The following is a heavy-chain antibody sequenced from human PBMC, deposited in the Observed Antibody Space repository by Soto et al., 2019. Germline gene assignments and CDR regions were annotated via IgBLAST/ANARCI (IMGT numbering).Heavy chain of an antibody. J-gene: IGHJ6*02. CDR2: IWYDGSNK. D-gene: IGHD3-10*01. CDR3: ARDGPTMVRGEGGMDV. Sequence: QVQLVESGGGVVQPGRSLRLSCAASGFTFSSYGMHWVRQAPGKGLEWVAVIWYDGSNKYYADSVKGRFTISRDNSKNXLYLQMNSLRAEDTAVYYCARDGPTMVRGEGGMDVWGQGTTVTVSS. CDR1: GFTFSSYG. V-gene: IGHV3-33*01.